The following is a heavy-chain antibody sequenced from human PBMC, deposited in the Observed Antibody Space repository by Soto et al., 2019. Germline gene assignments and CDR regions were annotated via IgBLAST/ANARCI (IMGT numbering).Heavy chain of an antibody. D-gene: IGHD4-17*01. Sequence: EVQLVESGGGLVQPGGSLRLSCAASGFTFSSYSMNWVRQAPGKGLEWVSYISSSSSTIYYADSVTGRFTISRDNAKNSLYLQMNSLRDEDTAVYYCARLEPRYGDYDGVYWGQGTLVTVSS. CDR2: ISSSSSTI. J-gene: IGHJ4*02. CDR3: ARLEPRYGDYDGVY. CDR1: GFTFSSYS. V-gene: IGHV3-48*02.